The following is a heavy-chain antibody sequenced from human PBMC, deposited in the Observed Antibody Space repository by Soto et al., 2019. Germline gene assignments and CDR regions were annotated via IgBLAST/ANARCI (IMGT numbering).Heavy chain of an antibody. Sequence: QVQLVPSGAAVKKPAASVKFSCKASGYTFNNYGISWVRQAPGQGLEWMGWFGSYHGNTDHAENFQGRVTMTIDTSTNQAYMELSSLRTDDTALYYCARYYFNVGTFYKCWHFGLWGAGALGTVSS. V-gene: IGHV1-18*01. D-gene: IGHD2-15*01. CDR1: GYTFNNYG. CDR3: ARYYFNVGTFYKCWHFGL. CDR2: FGSYHGNT. J-gene: IGHJ2*01.